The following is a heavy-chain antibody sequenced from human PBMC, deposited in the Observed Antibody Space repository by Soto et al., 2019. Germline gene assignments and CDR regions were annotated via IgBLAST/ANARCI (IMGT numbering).Heavy chain of an antibody. CDR1: GFIFPDYS. J-gene: IGHJ6*02. CDR2: ISSGSGYI. D-gene: IGHD1-26*01. CDR3: AIVSAIVRPYYYYGMDV. Sequence: EVQLVESGGGMVKPGGSLRLSCAASGFIFPDYSMNWVRQAPGKGLDWVAYISSGSGYIYYADSVKGRFTISRDNAKNALSRQMISLRAEDKAVYYCAIVSAIVRPYYYYGMDVWGQGTTVTVSS. V-gene: IGHV3-21*05.